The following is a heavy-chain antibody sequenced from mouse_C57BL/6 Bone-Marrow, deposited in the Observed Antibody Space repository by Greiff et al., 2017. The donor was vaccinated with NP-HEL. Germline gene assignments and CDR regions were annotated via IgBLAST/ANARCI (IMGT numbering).Heavy chain of an antibody. D-gene: IGHD2-2*01. CDR2: INPYNGGT. Sequence: VQLQQSGPVLVKPGASVKMSCKASGYTFTDYYMNWVKQSHGKSLEWIGVINPYNGGTSYNQKFKGKATLTVDKSSSTAYMELNSLTSEDSAVYYCARWLPDAMDYWGQGTSVTVSS. J-gene: IGHJ4*01. CDR1: GYTFTDYY. V-gene: IGHV1-19*01. CDR3: ARWLPDAMDY.